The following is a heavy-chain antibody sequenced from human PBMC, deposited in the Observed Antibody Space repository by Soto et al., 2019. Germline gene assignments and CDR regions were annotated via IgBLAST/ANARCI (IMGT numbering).Heavy chain of an antibody. J-gene: IGHJ4*02. CDR3: FGRNSQPQVVDY. Sequence: EVQLVESGGGLVQPGGSLKLSCAASGFTFSGFNMHWVRQASGKGLEWIGRIKSKTNNYATEYAASVEGRFTITRDDSKTTAYLQMNSLKTGDTAVDYCFGRNSQPQVVDYWVQGTLVIFSS. V-gene: IGHV3-73*01. CDR2: IKSKTNNYAT. CDR1: GFTFSGFN. D-gene: IGHD1-7*01.